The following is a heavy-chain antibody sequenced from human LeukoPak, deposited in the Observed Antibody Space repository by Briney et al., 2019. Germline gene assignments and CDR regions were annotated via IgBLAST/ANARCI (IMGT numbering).Heavy chain of an antibody. CDR3: AKVVVEYCGGDCYPYYYYYYMDV. V-gene: IGHV3-30*02. CDR2: IRYDGSNK. D-gene: IGHD2-21*02. J-gene: IGHJ6*03. CDR1: GFTFSSYG. Sequence: GGSLRLSCAASGFTFSSYGMHWVRQAPGKGLEWVAFIRYDGSNKYYADSVKGRFTISRDNSKNTLYLQMNSLRAEDTAVYYCAKVVVEYCGGDCYPYYYYYYMDVWGKGTTVTISS.